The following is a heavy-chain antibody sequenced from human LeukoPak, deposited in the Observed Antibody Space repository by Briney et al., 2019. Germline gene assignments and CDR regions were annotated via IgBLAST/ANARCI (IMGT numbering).Heavy chain of an antibody. V-gene: IGHV1-69*05. CDR2: IIPIFGTA. D-gene: IGHD2-21*02. CDR3: ARSPIAVVTGDYFDY. J-gene: IGHJ4*02. Sequence: SVKVSCKASGGTFSSYAISWVRQAPGQGLEWMGGIIPIFGTANYAQMFQGRVTITTDESTSTAYMELSSLRSEDTAVYYCARSPIAVVTGDYFDYWGQGTLVTVSS. CDR1: GGTFSSYA.